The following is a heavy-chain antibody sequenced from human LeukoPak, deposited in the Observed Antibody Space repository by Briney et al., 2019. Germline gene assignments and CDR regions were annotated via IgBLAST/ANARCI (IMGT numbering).Heavy chain of an antibody. CDR3: ARGYLLRYFDWLFGAY. V-gene: IGHV1-2*06. CDR2: INPNSGGT. D-gene: IGHD3-9*01. Sequence: ASVKVSCKASGYTFTGYYMHWVRQAPGQGLEWMGRINPNSGGTNYAQKFQGRVTMTRDTSISTAYMELSRLRSDDTAVYYCARGYLLRYFDWLFGAYWAQGTLVTVSS. CDR1: GYTFTGYY. J-gene: IGHJ4*02.